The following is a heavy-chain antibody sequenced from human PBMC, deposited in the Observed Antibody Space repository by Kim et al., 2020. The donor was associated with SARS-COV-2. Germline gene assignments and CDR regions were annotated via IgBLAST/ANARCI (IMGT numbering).Heavy chain of an antibody. Sequence: GGSLRLSCAASGFTFSNYAMSWVRQAPGKGLEWVSGISGSDSNTYYADSVKGRFTISRDNSKNTLYLQLNSLRAEDTAVYYCAKEDRRGHKVAGPRPPYYYYAMDVWGQETPLTVTS. CDR1: GFTFSNYA. J-gene: IGHJ6*02. D-gene: IGHD6-19*01. CDR2: ISGSDSNT. CDR3: AKEDRRGHKVAGPRPPYYYYAMDV. V-gene: IGHV3-23*01.